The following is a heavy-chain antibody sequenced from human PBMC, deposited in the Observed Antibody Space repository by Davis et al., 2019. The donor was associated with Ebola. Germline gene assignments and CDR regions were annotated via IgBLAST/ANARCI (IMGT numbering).Heavy chain of an antibody. Sequence: SETLSLTCAVYGGSFSGYYWSWIRQHPGKGLEWIGYISYSGSTYYNPSLKSRVTISVDTSKNQFSLRLSSVTAADTAVYYCARDRTPYYYDSTGYYFDYWGQGTLVTVSS. J-gene: IGHJ4*02. CDR2: ISYSGST. CDR3: ARDRTPYYYDSTGYYFDY. V-gene: IGHV4-34*01. CDR1: GGSFSGYY. D-gene: IGHD3-22*01.